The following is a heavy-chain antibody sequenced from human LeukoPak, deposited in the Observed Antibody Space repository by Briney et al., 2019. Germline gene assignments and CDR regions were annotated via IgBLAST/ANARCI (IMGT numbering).Heavy chain of an antibody. CDR2: ISGSGGST. J-gene: IGHJ4*02. Sequence: GGSLRLSCAASGFTFSSYAMSWVRQAPGKGLEWVSAISGSGGSTYYADSVKGRFTISRDNSKNTLYLQMNSLRAEDTAVYYCAKVALRMTTVTSPFDYWGQGTLVTVSS. CDR3: AKVALRMTTVTSPFDY. V-gene: IGHV3-23*01. CDR1: GFTFSSYA. D-gene: IGHD4-11*01.